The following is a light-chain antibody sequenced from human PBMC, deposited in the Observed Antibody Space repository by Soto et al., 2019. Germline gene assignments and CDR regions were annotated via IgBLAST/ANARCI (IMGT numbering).Light chain of an antibody. V-gene: IGKV3-15*01. Sequence: IVMTQSPATLSASPGERATLSCRASQSVSSNLAWYQQKPGQAPRLLIYGASTRATGIPARFSGSGSGTEFTLTISSLQSEDFALYYCQQYNNWPYTFGQGTKVDIK. J-gene: IGKJ2*01. CDR3: QQYNNWPYT. CDR2: GAS. CDR1: QSVSSN.